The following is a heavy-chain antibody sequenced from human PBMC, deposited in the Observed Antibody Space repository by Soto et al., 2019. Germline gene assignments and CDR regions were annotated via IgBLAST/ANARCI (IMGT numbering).Heavy chain of an antibody. D-gene: IGHD2-2*01. CDR1: GGSITSYY. CDR3: ARDLGFCSIPSCSPYFGP. J-gene: IGHJ5*02. Sequence: SETLSLTCTVSGGSITSYYWSWIRQPPGKGLEWIGYIYYSGTPNYNPSLKTRVTISVDTPKNQFSLKLTSVTAADTAVYYCARDLGFCSIPSCSPYFGPWDKGPLVTVSS. CDR2: IYYSGTP. V-gene: IGHV4-59*01.